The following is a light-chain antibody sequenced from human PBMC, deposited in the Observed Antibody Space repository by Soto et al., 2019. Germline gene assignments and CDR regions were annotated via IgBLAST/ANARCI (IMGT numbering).Light chain of an antibody. V-gene: IGLV1-47*02. CDR2: SSD. Sequence: QSVLTQPPSASGTPGQRVTISCSGSSSNIGTNSVYWYQQLPGTAPKLLIYSSDQRPSGVPDRFSGSKSGTSASLAISGLRSEDEADYYCATWDDNLSVLFGGGTKVTVL. J-gene: IGLJ3*02. CDR3: ATWDDNLSVL. CDR1: SSNIGTNS.